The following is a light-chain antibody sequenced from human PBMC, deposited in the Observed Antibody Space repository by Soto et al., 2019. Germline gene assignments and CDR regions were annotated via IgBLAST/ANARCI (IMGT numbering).Light chain of an antibody. CDR1: SSDVGGYNY. CDR3: CSYAGSPSYV. Sequence: QSVLTQPRSVSGSPGQSVNISCTGTSSDVGGYNYVSWYQQHPGKAPKLMIYDVSKRPSGVPDRFSGSKSGNTASLTISGLQAEDEADYYCCSYAGSPSYVFGTGTKVTVL. V-gene: IGLV2-11*01. J-gene: IGLJ1*01. CDR2: DVS.